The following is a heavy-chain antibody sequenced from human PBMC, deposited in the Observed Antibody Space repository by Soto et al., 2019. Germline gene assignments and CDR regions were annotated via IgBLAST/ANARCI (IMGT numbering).Heavy chain of an antibody. CDR1: GFTFSSYG. Sequence: GGSLRLSCAASGFTFSSYGMHWVRQAPGKGLEWVAVIWYDGSNKYYVDSVKGRFTISRDNSKNTLYLQMNSLRAEDTAVYYCARELRAVALLDYWGQGTLVTVSS. V-gene: IGHV3-33*01. CDR3: ARELRAVALLDY. J-gene: IGHJ4*02. D-gene: IGHD6-19*01. CDR2: IWYDGSNK.